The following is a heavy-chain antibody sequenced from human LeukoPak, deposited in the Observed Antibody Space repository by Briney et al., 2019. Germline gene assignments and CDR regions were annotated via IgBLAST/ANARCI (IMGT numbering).Heavy chain of an antibody. D-gene: IGHD6-13*01. Sequence: GGSLRLSCAASGLTFSSYGMTWVRQAPGRGLEWVSTISSSGGTTHYADSVKGRFTISRDNAQNTLSLEMNTLRADDTAVYYCATSDQYSSSWYSLQHWGQGTLVTVSS. J-gene: IGHJ1*01. V-gene: IGHV3-23*01. CDR3: ATSDQYSSSWYSLQH. CDR2: ISSSGGTT. CDR1: GLTFSSYG.